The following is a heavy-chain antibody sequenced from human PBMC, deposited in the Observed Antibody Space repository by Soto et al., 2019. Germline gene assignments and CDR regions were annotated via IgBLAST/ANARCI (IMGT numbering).Heavy chain of an antibody. CDR2: IYYSGST. CDR1: GGSISSGGYY. CDR3: ARGSPTKYYYDSSGPMDY. Sequence: PSETLSLTCTVPGGSISSGGYYWSWIRQHPGKGLEWIGYIYYSGSTYYNPSLKSRVTISVDTSKNQFSLKLSSVTAADTAVYYCARGSPTKYYYDSSGPMDYWGQGTLVTVSS. D-gene: IGHD3-22*01. J-gene: IGHJ4*02. V-gene: IGHV4-31*03.